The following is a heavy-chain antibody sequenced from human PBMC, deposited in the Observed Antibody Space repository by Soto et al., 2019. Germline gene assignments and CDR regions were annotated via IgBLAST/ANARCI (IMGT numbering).Heavy chain of an antibody. Sequence: EVQVVESGGGLVQPGGSLRLSCVASGVRFSTYCMSWVRQVPGTGLEWVANIKADGSETHYVDSVRGRFTISRDNAKTSLYLQVNSLRAEDTAVYYCAKGGHIDFCGQGTLVTVSS. CDR1: GVRFSTYC. V-gene: IGHV3-7*03. D-gene: IGHD3-16*01. J-gene: IGHJ4*02. CDR2: IKADGSET. CDR3: AKGGHIDF.